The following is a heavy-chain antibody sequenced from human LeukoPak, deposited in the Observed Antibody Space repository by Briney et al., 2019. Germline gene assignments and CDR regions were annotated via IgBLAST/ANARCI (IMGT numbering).Heavy chain of an antibody. J-gene: IGHJ4*02. V-gene: IGHV3-23*01. CDR2: ISGSGGST. CDR3: AKSPATRTRGSGRYYYFDY. CDR1: GFTFSSYA. Sequence: AGGSLRLSCAASGFTFSSYAMSWVRQAPGKGLEWVSAISGSGGSTYYADSVKGRFTISRDNSKNTLYLQMNSLRAEDTAVYYCAKSPATRTRGSGRYYYFDYWGQGTLVTVSS. D-gene: IGHD1-26*01.